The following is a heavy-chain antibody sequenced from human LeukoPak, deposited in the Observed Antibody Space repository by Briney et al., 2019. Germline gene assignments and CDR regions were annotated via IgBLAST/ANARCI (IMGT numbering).Heavy chain of an antibody. Sequence: ASVKVSCKASGYTFTDHYVHRVRQAPGQGLEWMGWINPNSGGTNSAQKFQGRVTMTRDTSISTAYMELSRLRSDDTAVYYCAREETSGSSSAFDIWGQGTMVTVSS. CDR2: INPNSGGT. CDR1: GYTFTDHY. J-gene: IGHJ3*02. V-gene: IGHV1-2*02. CDR3: AREETSGSSSAFDI. D-gene: IGHD1-26*01.